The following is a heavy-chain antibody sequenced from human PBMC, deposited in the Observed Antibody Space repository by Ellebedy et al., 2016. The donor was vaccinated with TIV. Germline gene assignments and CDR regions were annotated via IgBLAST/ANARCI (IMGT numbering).Heavy chain of an antibody. CDR1: GFTFGDYA. Sequence: PGGSLRLSCTASGFTFGDYAMSWFRQAPGKGLEWVGSIRSKAYGGTIEYAASVKGRFTISRDDSKSIAYLQMNSLKTEDTAVYYCTRDLTKRVDLGYYYYYYTMDVWGQGTTVTVSS. V-gene: IGHV3-49*03. CDR3: TRDLTKRVDLGYYYYYYTMDV. D-gene: IGHD3-16*01. CDR2: IRSKAYGGTI. J-gene: IGHJ6*02.